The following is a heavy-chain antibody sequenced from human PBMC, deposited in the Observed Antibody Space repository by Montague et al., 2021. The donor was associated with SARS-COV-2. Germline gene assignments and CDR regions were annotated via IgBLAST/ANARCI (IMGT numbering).Heavy chain of an antibody. CDR2: IHWDDDD. CDR1: GFSLSTVGVG. D-gene: IGHD1-26*01. CDR3: AHSQTKYSGSHFGAFDI. Sequence: PALVKPTQTLTLTCTFSGFSLSTVGVGVGWIRQPPGKALEWLALIHWDDDDFYSPSLKSRLTITKDTSKKQVVLIMTNMDPVDTATYYCAHSQTKYSGSHFGAFDIWGQGTMVTVSS. V-gene: IGHV2-5*02. J-gene: IGHJ3*02.